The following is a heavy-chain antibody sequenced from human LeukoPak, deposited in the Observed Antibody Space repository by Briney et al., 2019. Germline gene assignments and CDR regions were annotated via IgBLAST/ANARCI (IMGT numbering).Heavy chain of an antibody. J-gene: IGHJ4*02. CDR2: ISVRSNYI. CDR1: GYTFSSFS. CDR3: ARLRRNSDSSGYYYYYYDY. Sequence: GGSLRLSCVASGYTFSSFSINWVRQAPGKGLEWVSSISVRSNYIYYADSVRGRFSISRDDARNSLYLQMDSLRGDDTAVYYCARLRRNSDSSGYYYYYYDYWGQGTLVTVSS. D-gene: IGHD3-22*01. V-gene: IGHV3-21*01.